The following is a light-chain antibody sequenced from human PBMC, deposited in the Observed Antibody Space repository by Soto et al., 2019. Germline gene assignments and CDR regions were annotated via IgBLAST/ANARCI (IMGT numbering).Light chain of an antibody. V-gene: IGKV1-33*01. CDR3: QQYDAVPSFT. CDR1: QDIANS. Sequence: DIQLTQSPSSLSAAVGDRVTISCQASQDIANSLNWYQHQPGKAPKLLIFDASNLQTGVPSRFRGSGSGTHFSFSITGLQPEDFATYYCQQYDAVPSFTFGPGTKVDFK. J-gene: IGKJ3*01. CDR2: DAS.